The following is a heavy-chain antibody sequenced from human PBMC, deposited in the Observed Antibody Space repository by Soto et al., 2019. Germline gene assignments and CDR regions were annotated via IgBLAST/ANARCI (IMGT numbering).Heavy chain of an antibody. V-gene: IGHV3-23*01. D-gene: IGHD3-9*01. Sequence: PGGSLRLSCAASGFIFSNYAMTWVRQAPGKGLECVSSVSGSGNNTYYADSMKGHFTISRDNSKTTLYLQMNGLRPEDTAVYYCARKIRDIECWGQGTLVNVSS. CDR2: VSGSGNNT. CDR3: ARKIRDIEC. CDR1: GFIFSNYA. J-gene: IGHJ4*02.